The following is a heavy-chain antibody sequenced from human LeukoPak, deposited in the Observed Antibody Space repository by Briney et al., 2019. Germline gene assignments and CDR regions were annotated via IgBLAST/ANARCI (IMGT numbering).Heavy chain of an antibody. J-gene: IGHJ4*02. Sequence: PSETLSLTCIVSGGSISSYYGSWIRQPPGKGLECIGYIYSSGSTDYNPSLKSRVTISLDTSNHQFSLKLTSVTAADTAVYYCARHVGIHLWSLYFDYWGQGSLVTVSS. CDR1: GGSISSYY. D-gene: IGHD5-18*01. CDR3: ARHVGIHLWSLYFDY. CDR2: IYSSGST. V-gene: IGHV4-59*08.